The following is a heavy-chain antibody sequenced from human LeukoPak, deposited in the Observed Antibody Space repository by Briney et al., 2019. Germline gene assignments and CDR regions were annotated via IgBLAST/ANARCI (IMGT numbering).Heavy chain of an antibody. V-gene: IGHV3-33*06. CDR2: IWSDGTNS. CDR1: GFTFSHYG. CDR3: AKDAQRGFDYSNSLDK. J-gene: IGHJ4*02. Sequence: GRSLILSCATSGFTFSHYGMHWVRQAPGKGLEWVAVIWSDGTNSFYGDPVKGRFTISRDNFQRTVYLQMNSLRAEDTAVYYCAKDAQRGFDYSNSLDKWGQGTLVTVSS. D-gene: IGHD4-11*01.